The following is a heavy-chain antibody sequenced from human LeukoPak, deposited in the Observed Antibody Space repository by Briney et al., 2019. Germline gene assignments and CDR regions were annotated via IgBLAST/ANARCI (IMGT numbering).Heavy chain of an antibody. J-gene: IGHJ6*03. CDR3: ARGGLGMHHDFWSGSGYYYYMDV. CDR2: MNPNSGNT. V-gene: IGHV1-8*01. D-gene: IGHD3-3*01. CDR1: GYTFTSYD. Sequence: GASVKVSCKASGYTFTSYDINWVRQATGQGLEWMGWMNPNSGNTGYAQKFQGRVTMTRNTSISTAYMELSSLRSEDTAVYYCARGGLGMHHDFWSGSGYYYYMDVWGKGTTVTVSS.